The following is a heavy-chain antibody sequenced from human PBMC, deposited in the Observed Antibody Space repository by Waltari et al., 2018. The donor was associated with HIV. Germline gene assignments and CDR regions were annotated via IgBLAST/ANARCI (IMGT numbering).Heavy chain of an antibody. J-gene: IGHJ4*02. CDR3: ARESYYYDSSGYPLAY. Sequence: DVQLEESGGGLVQPGGSLRLSCAASGFTFNTFGFNWVRQAPGKGLEWVSYISTSSLPIYYADSVKGRFTISRADAKNSLYLEMNSLRADDTAVYYCARESYYYDSSGYPLAYWGQGILVTVSS. V-gene: IGHV3-48*04. D-gene: IGHD3-22*01. CDR1: GFTFNTFG. CDR2: ISTSSLPI.